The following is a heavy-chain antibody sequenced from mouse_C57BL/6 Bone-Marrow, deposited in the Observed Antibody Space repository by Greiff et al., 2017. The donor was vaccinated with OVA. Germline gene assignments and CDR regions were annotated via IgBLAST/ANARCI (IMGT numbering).Heavy chain of an antibody. D-gene: IGHD1-1*01. CDR2: IDPSDSYT. Sequence: QVQLQQPGAELVKPGASVKLSCKASGYTFTSYWMQWVKQRPGQGLEWIGEIDPSDSYTNYNQKFKGKATLTVDTSSSTAYMQLSSLKSEDSAVYDCARLATGYYVDYWGQGTTLTVSS. V-gene: IGHV1-50*01. CDR3: ARLATGYYVDY. CDR1: GYTFTSYW. J-gene: IGHJ2*01.